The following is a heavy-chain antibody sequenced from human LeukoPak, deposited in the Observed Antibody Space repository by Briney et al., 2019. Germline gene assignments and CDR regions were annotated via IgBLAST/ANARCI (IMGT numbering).Heavy chain of an antibody. D-gene: IGHD5-18*01. J-gene: IGHJ4*02. CDR1: GFTFSSYS. V-gene: IGHV3-21*01. CDR2: ISSSSSYI. Sequence: GGSLRLSCAASGFTFSSYSMNWVRQAPGKGLEWVSSISSSSSYIYYADSVKGRFTISRDNAKNSLYLQMNSLRAEDTAVYYCARTRIQLWKYFDYWGQGTLVTVSS. CDR3: ARTRIQLWKYFDY.